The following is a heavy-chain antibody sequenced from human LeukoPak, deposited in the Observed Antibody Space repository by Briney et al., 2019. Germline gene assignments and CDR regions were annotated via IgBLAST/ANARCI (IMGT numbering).Heavy chain of an antibody. D-gene: IGHD6-19*01. CDR1: GFTFSSYE. V-gene: IGHV3-48*03. CDR2: ISSSGSTI. J-gene: IGHJ4*02. Sequence: GGSLTLSCAASGFTFSSYEMNWLRQAPGKGLEWVSYISSSGSTIYYADPVKGRFTISRDNPKNSLYLQMSSLRAEDTAVYYCARVKIADVAGPFDYWGQGTLVTVSS. CDR3: ARVKIADVAGPFDY.